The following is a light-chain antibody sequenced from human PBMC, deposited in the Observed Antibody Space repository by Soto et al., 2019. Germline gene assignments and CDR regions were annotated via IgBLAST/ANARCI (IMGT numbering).Light chain of an antibody. V-gene: IGKV1-8*01. CDR2: AAS. CDR1: QGISSY. CDR3: QQYYSYPWT. J-gene: IGKJ1*01. Sequence: AIRMTQSPSSFSSSTGDRVTITCRASQGISSYLAWYQQKPAKAPKLLIYAASTLQSGGASRFSGSGSGTDFTLTISCLQSEDFATYCCQQYYSYPWTFGQGTKVAFK.